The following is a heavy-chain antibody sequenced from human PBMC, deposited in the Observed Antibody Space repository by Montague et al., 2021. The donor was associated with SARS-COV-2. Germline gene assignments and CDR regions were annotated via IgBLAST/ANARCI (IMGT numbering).Heavy chain of an antibody. Sequence: SLSLSCSASGFTFSSYAMHWVRQAPGKGLEWVAVISYDGSNKYYADSVKGRFTISRDNSKSTLYLQMNSLRAEDTAVYYCARVLGGYYGMDVWGQGTTVTVSS. D-gene: IGHD3-10*01. CDR2: ISYDGSNK. CDR1: GFTFSSYA. V-gene: IGHV3-30-3*01. J-gene: IGHJ6*02. CDR3: ARVLGGYYGMDV.